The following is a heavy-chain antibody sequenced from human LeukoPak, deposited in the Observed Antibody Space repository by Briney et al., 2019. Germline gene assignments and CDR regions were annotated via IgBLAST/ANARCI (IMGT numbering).Heavy chain of an antibody. D-gene: IGHD2-21*02. CDR1: GGSISSYY. J-gene: IGHJ4*02. V-gene: IGHV4-59*01. CDR3: ARDPGVVVTAV. Sequence: PSETLSLTCTVSGGSISSYYWSWIRQPPGKGLEWIGYIYYSGSTNYNPSLKSRVTISVDTSKNQFSLKLSSVTAADTAVYYCARDPGVVVTAVWGQGTLVTVSS. CDR2: IYYSGST.